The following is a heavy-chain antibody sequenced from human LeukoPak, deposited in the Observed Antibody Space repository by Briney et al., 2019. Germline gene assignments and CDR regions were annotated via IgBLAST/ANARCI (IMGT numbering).Heavy chain of an antibody. J-gene: IGHJ6*03. CDR3: ASSPYSYGSNYYYYYMDV. V-gene: IGHV1-18*01. D-gene: IGHD5-18*01. Sequence: ASVKVSCKASGYTFTSYGISWVRQALGQGLEWMGWISAYNGNTNYAQMLQGRVTMTTDTSTSTAYMELRSLRSDDTAVYYCASSPYSYGSNYYYYYMDVWGKGTTVTVSS. CDR2: ISAYNGNT. CDR1: GYTFTSYG.